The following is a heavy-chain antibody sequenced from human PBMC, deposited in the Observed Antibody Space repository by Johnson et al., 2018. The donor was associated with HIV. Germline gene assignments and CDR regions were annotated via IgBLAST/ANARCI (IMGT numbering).Heavy chain of an antibody. CDR1: GFTFSNYA. J-gene: IGHJ3*02. V-gene: IGHV3-33*06. CDR2: IWYDGTNK. CDR3: AKEEEDAFDI. Sequence: QVQLVESGGGVVQPGKSLRLSCAASGFTFSNYAMHWVRQAPGKGLEWVAGIWYDGTNKYYSDSVKGRFTISRDNSKNTLYLQMNSLRGEDTSVYYCAKEEEDAFDIWGQGTMVTVSS.